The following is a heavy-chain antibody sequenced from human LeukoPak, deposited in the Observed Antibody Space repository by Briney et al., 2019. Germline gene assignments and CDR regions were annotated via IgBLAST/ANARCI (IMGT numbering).Heavy chain of an antibody. V-gene: IGHV1-18*01. J-gene: IGHJ3*02. CDR3: ARVLLLYDFWSGYYDYHAFDI. Sequence: GASVKVSCKASGYTFTSYGISWVRQAPGQGLEWMGWISAYNGNTNYAQKLQGRVTMTTDTSTSTAYMELRSLRSDDTAVYYCARVLLLYDFWSGYYDYHAFDIWGQGTMVTISS. CDR1: GYTFTSYG. CDR2: ISAYNGNT. D-gene: IGHD3-3*01.